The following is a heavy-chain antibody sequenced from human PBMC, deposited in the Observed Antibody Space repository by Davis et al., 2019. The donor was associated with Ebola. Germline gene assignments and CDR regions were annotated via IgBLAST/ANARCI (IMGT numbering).Heavy chain of an antibody. D-gene: IGHD2-15*01. J-gene: IGHJ4*02. CDR1: GFTFSSYA. Sequence: GSLRLSCAASGFTFSSYAMSWVRQAPGKGLEWVSSISSSSSYIYYADSVKGRFTISRDNAKNSLYLQMNSLRAEDTAVYYCARDTSWVVVHDYWGQGTLVTVSS. V-gene: IGHV3-21*01. CDR3: ARDTSWVVVHDY. CDR2: ISSSSSYI.